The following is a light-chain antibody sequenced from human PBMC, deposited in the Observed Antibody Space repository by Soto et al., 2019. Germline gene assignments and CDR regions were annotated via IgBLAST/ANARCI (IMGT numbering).Light chain of an antibody. J-gene: IGKJ1*01. CDR2: KAS. CDR3: QHYNTYPWT. Sequence: DIQMTQSPSTLSASVGDRVTITCRASQSISSWVAWYQQKPGKGPKLLIYKASHLESGVPSRFSGSGSGTEFTLTISSLQPGDFATYYCQHYNTYPWTFGHGIKVDIK. V-gene: IGKV1-5*03. CDR1: QSISSW.